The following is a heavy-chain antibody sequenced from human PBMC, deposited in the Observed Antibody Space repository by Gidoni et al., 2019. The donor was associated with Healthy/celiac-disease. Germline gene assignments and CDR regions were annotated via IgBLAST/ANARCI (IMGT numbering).Heavy chain of an antibody. J-gene: IGHJ5*02. CDR1: GFTFSSDA. CDR2: ISGSGGST. V-gene: IGHV3-23*01. D-gene: IGHD1-1*01. CDR3: AKEHWNDFDP. Sequence: EVQLLESGGGLVQPGWSLRLSCAASGFTFSSDAMGWVRQAPGKGLEWVSAISGSGGSTDYAESVKGRFTISRENSKNTMYLQMNSLRAEDTAVYYCAKEHWNDFDPWGQGTLVTVSS.